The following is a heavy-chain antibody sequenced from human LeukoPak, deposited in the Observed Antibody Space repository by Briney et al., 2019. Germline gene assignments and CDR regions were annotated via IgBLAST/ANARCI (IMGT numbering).Heavy chain of an antibody. CDR2: ISAHNGNT. CDR3: ARAQTTLLLDY. D-gene: IGHD4-11*01. J-gene: IGHJ4*02. Sequence: GASVKVSCKASGYTFTSYGIIWVRQAPGQGLQWMGWISAHNGNTNYAQKLQGRVTMTTDTSTSTVYTGLRSLRSDDTAVYYCARAQTTLLLDYWGQGTLVTVSS. CDR1: GYTFTSYG. V-gene: IGHV1-18*01.